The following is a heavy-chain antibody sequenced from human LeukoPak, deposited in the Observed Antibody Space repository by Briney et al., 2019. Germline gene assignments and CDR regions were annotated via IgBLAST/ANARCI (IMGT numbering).Heavy chain of an antibody. J-gene: IGHJ4*02. D-gene: IGHD4-23*01. CDR3: AAWGVDYGGNFDYSDY. V-gene: IGHV4-4*02. CDR1: RGSIMTTHW. CDR2: IYHTGTT. Sequence: SGTLSLTCALSRGSIMTTHWWSWVRQPPGKGLEWIGEIYHTGTTNYNPSLKSRLTISVDQSRSQFSLRLSSVTAADTGTYYCAAWGVDYGGNFDYSDYWGQGTLVTVSS.